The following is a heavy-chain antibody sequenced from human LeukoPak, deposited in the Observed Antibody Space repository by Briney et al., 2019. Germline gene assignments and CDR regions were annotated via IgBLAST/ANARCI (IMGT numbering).Heavy chain of an antibody. J-gene: IGHJ5*02. CDR3: ATAGVALSINWFDP. V-gene: IGHV1-69*13. CDR2: IIPIFGSA. CDR1: GYTFSSYG. D-gene: IGHD3-3*01. Sequence: SVKVSCKASGYTFSSYGISWVRQAPGQGLEWMGGIIPIFGSANYAQKFQGRVTITADESTSTAYMELTSLRSEDTAVYYCATAGVALSINWFDPWGQGTLVTVSS.